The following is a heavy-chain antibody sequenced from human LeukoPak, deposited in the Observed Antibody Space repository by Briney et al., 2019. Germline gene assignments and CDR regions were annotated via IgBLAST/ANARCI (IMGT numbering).Heavy chain of an antibody. CDR2: IYTSGST. CDR1: GGSISSYY. J-gene: IGHJ4*02. Sequence: PSETLSLTCTVSGGSISSYYWSWIRQPAGKGLEWIGRIYTSGSTNYNPSLKSRVTMSVDTSKDQFSLKLSSVTAADTAVYYCARSTYSSGWYPAGYWGQGTLVTVSS. D-gene: IGHD6-19*01. CDR3: ARSTYSSGWYPAGY. V-gene: IGHV4-4*07.